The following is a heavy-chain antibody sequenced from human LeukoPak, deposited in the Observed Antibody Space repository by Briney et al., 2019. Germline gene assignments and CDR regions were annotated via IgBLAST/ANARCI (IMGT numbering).Heavy chain of an antibody. J-gene: IGHJ4*02. CDR3: ARISSVDFWSPFDY. CDR2: IRQDGGEK. CDR1: GFTFSSYW. V-gene: IGHV3-7*05. D-gene: IGHD3-3*01. Sequence: GGSLRLSCTASGFTFSSYWMSWVRQAPGKGLEWVANIRQDGGEKYYLDSVRGRFTISRDNAKSSLYLQMNPLRAEDTAVYYCARISSVDFWSPFDYLGERTLVTVSS.